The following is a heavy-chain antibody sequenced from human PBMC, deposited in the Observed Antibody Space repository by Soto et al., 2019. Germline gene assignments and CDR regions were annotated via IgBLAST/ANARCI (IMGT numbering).Heavy chain of an antibody. J-gene: IGHJ4*02. Sequence: RRLSCAASGFTFSSYSMNWVRQAPGKGLEWVSSISSSSSYIYHADSVKGRFTISRDNAKNSLYLQMNSLRAEDTAVYYCASDPYSGSYGWGQGTLVTVSS. V-gene: IGHV3-21*01. CDR1: GFTFSSYS. CDR2: ISSSSSYI. CDR3: ASDPYSGSYG. D-gene: IGHD1-26*01.